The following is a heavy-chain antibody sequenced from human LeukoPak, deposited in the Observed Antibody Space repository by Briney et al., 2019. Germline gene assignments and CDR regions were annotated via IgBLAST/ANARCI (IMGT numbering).Heavy chain of an antibody. CDR1: GFTFSNYW. V-gene: IGHV3-7*01. D-gene: IGHD3-22*01. CDR2: IKQDRSEK. CDR3: ARRSVAYSYDSSGYSPVYYFDY. Sequence: PGGSLRLSCAASGFTFSNYWMSWVRQAPGKGLEWVANIKQDRSEKYYVDSVKGRFTISRDNAKNSLYLQMNSLRAEDTAVYYSARRSVAYSYDSSGYSPVYYFDYWGQGTLVTVSS. J-gene: IGHJ4*02.